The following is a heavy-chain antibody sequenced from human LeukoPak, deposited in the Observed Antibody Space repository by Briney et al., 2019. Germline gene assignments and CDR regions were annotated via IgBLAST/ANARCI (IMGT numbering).Heavy chain of an antibody. Sequence: GGSLRLSCAASGFTFSSYAMSWVRQAPGKGLKWVSTINDNGDGTYYADSVKGRFTISRDNSKNTLYLQMNSLRAEDTAVYYCAKDQGPLLTTVTLGYWGQGTLVTVSS. D-gene: IGHD4-17*01. CDR1: GFTFSSYA. CDR2: INDNGDGT. J-gene: IGHJ4*02. V-gene: IGHV3-23*01. CDR3: AKDQGPLLTTVTLGY.